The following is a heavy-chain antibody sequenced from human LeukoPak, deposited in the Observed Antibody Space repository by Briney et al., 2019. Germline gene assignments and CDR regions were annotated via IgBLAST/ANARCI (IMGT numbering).Heavy chain of an antibody. D-gene: IGHD3-22*01. CDR3: ATSLGRLDSSGYYPFDY. V-gene: IGHV5-51*01. CDR1: GYSFITYW. CDR2: IYPGDSDT. J-gene: IGHJ4*02. Sequence: GESLKISCKGSGYSFITYWIGWVRQMPGKGLEWMGIIYPGDSDTRYSPSFQGQVTISADKSISTAYLQWSSLKASDTAMYYCATSLGRLDSSGYYPFDYWGQGTLVTVSS.